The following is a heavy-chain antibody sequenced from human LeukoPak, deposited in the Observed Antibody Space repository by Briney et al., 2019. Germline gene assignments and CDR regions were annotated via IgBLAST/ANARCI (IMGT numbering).Heavy chain of an antibody. V-gene: IGHV3-48*02. CDR3: ARDRDYAFDY. D-gene: IGHD4-17*01. J-gene: IGHJ4*02. CDR2: ISPSSSAI. Sequence: GGSLRLSCAASGLTFSSHAMHWVRQAPGKGLEWVSYISPSSSAIDHADSVKGRFTISRDNAKNSLYLQMNSLRDEDTAVYYCARDRDYAFDYWGQGIRVTVSS. CDR1: GLTFSSHA.